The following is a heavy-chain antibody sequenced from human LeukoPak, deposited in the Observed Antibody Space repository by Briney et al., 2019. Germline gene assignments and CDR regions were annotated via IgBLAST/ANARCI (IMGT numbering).Heavy chain of an antibody. Sequence: GGSLRLSCAASGFTFSNAWMSWVRQAPGKGLEWAGRIKSKTDGGTTDYAAPVKGRFTISRDDSKNTLYLQMNSLKTEDTAVYYCTTAGDTAMVQFDYWGQGTLVTVSS. CDR3: TTAGDTAMVQFDY. CDR2: IKSKTDGGTT. D-gene: IGHD5-18*01. CDR1: GFTFSNAW. J-gene: IGHJ4*02. V-gene: IGHV3-15*01.